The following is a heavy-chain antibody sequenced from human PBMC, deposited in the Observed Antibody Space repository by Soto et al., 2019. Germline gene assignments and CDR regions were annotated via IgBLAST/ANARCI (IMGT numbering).Heavy chain of an antibody. J-gene: IGHJ4*02. CDR2: ISYDGSNK. CDR1: GFTFSSYA. CDR3: ARELDRLWFN. V-gene: IGHV3-30-3*01. Sequence: QVQLVESGGGVVQPGRSLRLSCADSGFTFSSYAMHWVRQAPGKGLEWMAVISYDGSNKYYAESVKGRFTISRDNSKNTLYLQMNSLRGEDTSVYYCARELDRLWFNWGQGTLVTVSS. D-gene: IGHD3-10*01.